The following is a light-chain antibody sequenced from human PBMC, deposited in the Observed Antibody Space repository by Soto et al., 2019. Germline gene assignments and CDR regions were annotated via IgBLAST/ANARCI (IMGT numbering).Light chain of an antibody. Sequence: EIVLTQSPGTLSLSPGERATLSCRASPSVSSSDLAWYQQKPGQAPRLLIYGASSRATGIPDRFSGSGSRIDFTLTISRLEPEYFAVYYCHHYGSSRTFGQGTKVEIK. V-gene: IGKV3-20*01. J-gene: IGKJ1*01. CDR3: HHYGSSRT. CDR2: GAS. CDR1: PSVSSSD.